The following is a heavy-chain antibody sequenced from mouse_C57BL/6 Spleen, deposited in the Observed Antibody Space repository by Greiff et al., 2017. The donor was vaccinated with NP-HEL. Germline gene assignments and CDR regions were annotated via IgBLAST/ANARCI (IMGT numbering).Heavy chain of an antibody. D-gene: IGHD1-1*01. CDR2: IRLKSDNYAT. CDR3: TGYGSSLFAY. CDR1: GFTFSNYW. V-gene: IGHV6-3*01. J-gene: IGHJ3*01. Sequence: DVKLVESGGGLVQPGGSMKLSCVASGFTFSNYWMNWVRQSPEKGLEWVAQIRLKSDNYATHYAESVKGRFTISRDDSKSSVYLQMNNLRAEDTGIYYCTGYGSSLFAYWGQGTLVTVSA.